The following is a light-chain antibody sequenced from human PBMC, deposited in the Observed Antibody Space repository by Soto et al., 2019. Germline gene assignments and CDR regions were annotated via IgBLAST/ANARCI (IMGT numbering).Light chain of an antibody. CDR2: EVS. J-gene: IGLJ1*01. CDR3: QSYDSSLSGYV. Sequence: QSVLTQPPSASGSPGQSVTISCTGTSSDVGGYSYVSWYQQHPGKAPKLMIYEVSKRPSGVPDRFSGSKSGNTASLTVSGLQAEDEAGYYCQSYDSSLSGYVFGTGTKVTVL. CDR1: SSDVGGYSY. V-gene: IGLV2-8*01.